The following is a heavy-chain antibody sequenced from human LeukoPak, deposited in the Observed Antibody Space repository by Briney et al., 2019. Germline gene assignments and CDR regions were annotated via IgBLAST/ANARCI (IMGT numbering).Heavy chain of an antibody. D-gene: IGHD3-22*01. V-gene: IGHV3-48*01. CDR2: ISSSSSTI. Sequence: PGGSLRLSCAASGFTFSSYSMNWVRQAPGKGLEWVSYISSSSSTIYYADSVKGRFTISRDNSKNTLYLQMNSLRAEDTAVYYCETFYYDSSHDAFDIWGQGTMVTVSS. CDR3: ETFYYDSSHDAFDI. J-gene: IGHJ3*02. CDR1: GFTFSSYS.